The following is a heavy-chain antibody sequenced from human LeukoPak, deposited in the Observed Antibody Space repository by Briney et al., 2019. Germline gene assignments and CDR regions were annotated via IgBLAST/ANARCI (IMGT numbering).Heavy chain of an antibody. V-gene: IGHV3-23*01. J-gene: IGHJ4*02. Sequence: GGSLRLSCAASGFTFSSYAMTWVRQAPGKGLEWVSGISGSGGGTCYADSVKGRFTISRDNSNNTLYLQMNSLRAEDMAVYYCAKGGKRLTVSFFDYWGQGTLVTVSS. CDR2: ISGSGGGT. D-gene: IGHD3-10*02. CDR1: GFTFSSYA. CDR3: AKGGKRLTVSFFDY.